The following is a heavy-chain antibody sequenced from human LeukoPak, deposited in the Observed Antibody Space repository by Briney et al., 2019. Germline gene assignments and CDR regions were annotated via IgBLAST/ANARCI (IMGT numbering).Heavy chain of an antibody. Sequence: PGGSLRLSCEASGFTFSTYNMNWVRQAPGKGLEWVSYISGTSYVFYTDSVRGRFTISRDNAKNSLYLQMNSLRVEDTAIYYCARDIGDNRGYPDYWGQGTLVTVSS. CDR1: GFTFSTYN. J-gene: IGHJ4*02. CDR2: ISGTSYV. CDR3: ARDIGDNRGYPDY. V-gene: IGHV3-21*05. D-gene: IGHD3-22*01.